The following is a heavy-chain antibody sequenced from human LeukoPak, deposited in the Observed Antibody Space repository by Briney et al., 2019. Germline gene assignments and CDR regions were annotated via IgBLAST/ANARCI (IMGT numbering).Heavy chain of an antibody. D-gene: IGHD3-3*02. CDR3: ARDSPTSIYYFDY. J-gene: IGHJ4*02. Sequence: SETLSLTCTVSGGSISSSSYYCGWIRQPPGKGLEWIGSIYYSGSTYYNPSLKSRVTISVDTSKNQFSLKLSSVTAADTAVYYCARDSPTSIYYFDYWGQGTLVTVSS. CDR2: IYYSGST. CDR1: GGSISSSSYY. V-gene: IGHV4-39*07.